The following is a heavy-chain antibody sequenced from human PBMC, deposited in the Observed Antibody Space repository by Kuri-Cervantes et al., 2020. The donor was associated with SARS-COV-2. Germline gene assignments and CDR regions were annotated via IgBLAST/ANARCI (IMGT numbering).Heavy chain of an antibody. D-gene: IGHD3-9*01. V-gene: IGHV3-66*02. J-gene: IGHJ4*02. CDR2: IYSGGST. Sequence: GGSLRLSCAASGFTVSSNYMSWVRQAPGKGLEWVSVIYSGGSTYCADSVKGRFTISRDNSKNTLYLQMNSLRAEDTAVYYCARDGYFDWLFQGDYFDYWGQGTLVTVSS. CDR3: ARDGYFDWLFQGDYFDY. CDR1: GFTVSSNY.